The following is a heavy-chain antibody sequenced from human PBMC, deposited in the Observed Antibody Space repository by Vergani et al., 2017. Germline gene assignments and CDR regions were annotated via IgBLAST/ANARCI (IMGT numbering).Heavy chain of an antibody. Sequence: QVQLVQSGAEVKKPGSSVKVSCKASGGTFSSYAISWVRQAPGQGLEWMGGIIPIFGTANYAQKFQGRVTITADESTSTAYMELSSLRSEDTAVYYCARGTQQLVPGPGPYYYYYYMDVWGKGP. D-gene: IGHD6-13*01. CDR3: ARGTQQLVPGPGPYYYYYYMDV. J-gene: IGHJ6*03. V-gene: IGHV1-69*01. CDR1: GGTFSSYA. CDR2: IIPIFGTA.